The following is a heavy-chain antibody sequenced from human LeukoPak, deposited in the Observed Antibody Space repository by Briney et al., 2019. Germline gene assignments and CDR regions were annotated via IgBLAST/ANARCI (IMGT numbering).Heavy chain of an antibody. V-gene: IGHV3-30*19. D-gene: IGHD3-22*01. CDR3: AREYYDSSGYSYDAFDI. CDR2: ISYDGSNK. Sequence: GGSLRLSCAASGFTFSSYGMHWVRQAPGKGLEWVAVISYDGSNKYYADSVKGRFTISRDNSKNTLYLQMNSLRAEDTAVYYCAREYYDSSGYSYDAFDIWGQGTMVTVSS. CDR1: GFTFSSYG. J-gene: IGHJ3*02.